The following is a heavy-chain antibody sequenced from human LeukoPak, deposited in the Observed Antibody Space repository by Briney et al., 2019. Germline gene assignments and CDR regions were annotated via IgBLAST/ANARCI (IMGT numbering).Heavy chain of an antibody. D-gene: IGHD2-15*01. Sequence: PSETLSLTCTVSGYSISSGYYWGWIRQPPGKGLEWIGSIYHSGSTYYNPSLKSRVTISVDTSKNQFSLKLSSVTAADTAVYYCARDFLHDCSGGSCYSRGLFDYWGQGTLVTVSS. CDR1: GYSISSGYY. J-gene: IGHJ4*02. V-gene: IGHV4-38-2*02. CDR2: IYHSGST. CDR3: ARDFLHDCSGGSCYSRGLFDY.